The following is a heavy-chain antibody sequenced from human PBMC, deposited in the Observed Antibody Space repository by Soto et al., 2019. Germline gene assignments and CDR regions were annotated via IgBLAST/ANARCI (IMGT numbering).Heavy chain of an antibody. J-gene: IGHJ5*02. V-gene: IGHV3-11*01. D-gene: IGHD3-10*01. CDR1: GVDFRGSY. CDR2: ISDTGRTI. CDR3: AGSKDGNILGLPWLDP. Sequence: GGSLRLSCVASGVDFRGSYMNWIRQAPGKGLEWISYISDTGRTIHYADSVKGRFVISRDNSKDSLYLQMNDLRADDTAVYYCAGSKDGNILGLPWLDPWGQGTRVTVSP.